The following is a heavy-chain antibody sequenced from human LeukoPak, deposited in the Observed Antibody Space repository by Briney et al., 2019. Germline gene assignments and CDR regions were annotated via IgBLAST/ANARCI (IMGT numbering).Heavy chain of an antibody. D-gene: IGHD3-22*01. CDR3: AKDLTVSSVLPDAFDI. CDR1: GFTFSSYA. J-gene: IGHJ3*02. CDR2: ISGSGGST. V-gene: IGHV3-23*01. Sequence: GGSLRLSCAASGFTFSSYAMSWVRQAPGKGLEWVSAISGSGGSTYYADSVKGRFTISRDNSKNTLYLQMNSLRAEDTAVYYCAKDLTVSSVLPDAFDIWGQGTMVTVSS.